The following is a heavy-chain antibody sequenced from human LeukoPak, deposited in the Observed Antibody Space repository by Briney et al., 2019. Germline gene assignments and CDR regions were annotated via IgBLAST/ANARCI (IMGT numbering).Heavy chain of an antibody. CDR3: TREAVGYCSSTSCHYYYYYYMDV. CDR1: GFTFSSYS. J-gene: IGHJ6*03. Sequence: GGPLRLSCAASGFTFSSYSMNWVRQAPGKGLEWVGFIRSKAYGGTTEYAASVKGRFTISRDDSKSIAYLQMNSLKTEDTAVYYCTREAVGYCSSTSCHYYYYYYMDVWGKGTTVTISS. V-gene: IGHV3-49*04. CDR2: IRSKAYGGTT. D-gene: IGHD2-2*01.